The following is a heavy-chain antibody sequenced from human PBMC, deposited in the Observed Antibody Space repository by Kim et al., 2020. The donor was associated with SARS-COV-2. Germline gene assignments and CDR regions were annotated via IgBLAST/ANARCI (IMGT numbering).Heavy chain of an antibody. V-gene: IGHV3-74*01. CDR1: GFTFSRYW. Sequence: GGSLRLSCAASGFTFSRYWMHWVRQAPGKGLVWVAGIERDGTKISYADSVKGRFTISRDNAKSTLYLQMNSLRAEDTAVYYCPRRYYYGIDVWGQGTTVT. CDR2: IERDGTKI. J-gene: IGHJ6*02. D-gene: IGHD3-16*01. CDR3: PRRYYYGIDV.